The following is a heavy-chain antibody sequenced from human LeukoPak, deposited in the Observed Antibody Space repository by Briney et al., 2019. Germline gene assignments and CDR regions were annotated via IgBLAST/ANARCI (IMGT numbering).Heavy chain of an antibody. V-gene: IGHV3-30*02. J-gene: IGHJ6*03. Sequence: PGGSLRLSCAASGFTFSSYGMPWVRQAPGKGLEWVAYIQYDGSNEQYADSVKGRFSISRDSSKNILYLQMNSLRAEDTAVYYCAKDRCSNGVGCYYYYMDVWGKGTTVTISS. CDR3: AKDRCSNGVGCYYYYMDV. CDR1: GFTFSSYG. CDR2: IQYDGSNE. D-gene: IGHD2-8*01.